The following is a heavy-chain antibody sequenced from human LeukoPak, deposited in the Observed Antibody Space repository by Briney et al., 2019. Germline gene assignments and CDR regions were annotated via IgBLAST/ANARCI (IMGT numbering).Heavy chain of an antibody. CDR2: INQDGSDQ. Sequence: GGSLRLSCAASGFTFSTKWMSWVRQAPGKGLEWVATINQDGSDQYYVDSVKGRFTISRDNAKNSLDLQMNSLRAEDTAVYYCARDYSSGRDFWGQGTLVTVSS. J-gene: IGHJ4*02. CDR1: GFTFSTKW. CDR3: ARDYSSGRDF. V-gene: IGHV3-7*04. D-gene: IGHD3-22*01.